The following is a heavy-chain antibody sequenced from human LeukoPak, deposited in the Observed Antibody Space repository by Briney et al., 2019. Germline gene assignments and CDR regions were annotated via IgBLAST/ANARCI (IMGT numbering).Heavy chain of an antibody. V-gene: IGHV1-24*01. CDR1: GYTLTELS. CDR3: ATGTRGYSYGYLYYYGMDV. CDR2: FDPEDGET. D-gene: IGHD5-18*01. J-gene: IGHJ6*02. Sequence: GASVKVSCKVSGYTLTELSMHWVRQAPGKGLEWMGGFDPEDGETIYAQKFQGRVTMTEDTSTDTAYMELSSLRSEDTAVYYCATGTRGYSYGYLYYYGMDVWGQGTTATVSS.